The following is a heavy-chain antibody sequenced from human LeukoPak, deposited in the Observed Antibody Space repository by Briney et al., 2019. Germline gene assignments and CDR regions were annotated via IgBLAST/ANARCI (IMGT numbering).Heavy chain of an antibody. D-gene: IGHD1-1*01. CDR1: GFTFSDYY. CDR2: ISSSGSTI. Sequence: PGGSLRLSCAASGFTFSDYYMSWIRQAPGKGLEWVSYISSSGSTIYYADSVKGRFTISRDNAKNSLYLQMNSLRAEDTAVYYCARAPNRNDVYLSWFDPWGQGTLVTVSS. CDR3: ARAPNRNDVYLSWFDP. V-gene: IGHV3-11*04. J-gene: IGHJ5*02.